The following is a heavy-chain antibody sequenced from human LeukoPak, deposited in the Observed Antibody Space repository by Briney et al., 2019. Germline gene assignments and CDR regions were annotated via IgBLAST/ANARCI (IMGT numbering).Heavy chain of an antibody. CDR1: GGTFSSYA. V-gene: IGHV1-69*13. D-gene: IGHD2/OR15-2a*01. Sequence: ASVKVSCKASGGTFSSYAISWVRQAPGQGLEWIGGIIPIFGTANYAQKFQGRVTITADESTSTAYMELSSLRSEDTAVYYCARSIYGHRFFDYWGQGTLVTVSS. CDR2: IIPIFGTA. CDR3: ARSIYGHRFFDY. J-gene: IGHJ4*02.